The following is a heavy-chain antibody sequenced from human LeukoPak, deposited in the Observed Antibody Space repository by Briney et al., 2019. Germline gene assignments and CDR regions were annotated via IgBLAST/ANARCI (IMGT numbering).Heavy chain of an antibody. CDR2: ISWNSGNI. D-gene: IGHD2-15*01. J-gene: IGHJ4*02. CDR1: GFTFDDYA. V-gene: IGHV3-9*03. CDR3: AKDRYSGRTRFSGFDY. Sequence: PAGGSLRLSCAASGFTFDDYAMHWVRQAPGKGLEWVSGISWNSGNIAYADSVKGRFIISRDNAKNSLHLQMNSLTAEDMALYFCAKDRYSGRTRFSGFDYWGQGTPVTVSS.